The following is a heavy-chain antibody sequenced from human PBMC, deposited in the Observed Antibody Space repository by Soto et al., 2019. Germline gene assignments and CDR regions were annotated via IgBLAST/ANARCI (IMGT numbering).Heavy chain of an antibody. CDR2: INPSSGST. D-gene: IGHD6-19*01. J-gene: IGHJ4*02. CDR3: ARDKARLIVVAGWSNSPVQSELDF. CDR1: GYSFTSYH. Sequence: QVHLVQSGAEVKKPGASVKVSCKASGYSFTSYHIHWVRQAPGQGPEWMGIINPSSGSTNYAREFQGRVTLTRDTSTSTVYLDLSRLGSEDTALYFCARDKARLIVVAGWSNSPVQSELDFWGQGTLVTVSS. V-gene: IGHV1-46*01.